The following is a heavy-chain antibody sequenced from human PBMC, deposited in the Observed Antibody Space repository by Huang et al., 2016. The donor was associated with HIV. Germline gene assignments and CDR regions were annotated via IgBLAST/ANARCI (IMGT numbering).Heavy chain of an antibody. J-gene: IGHJ4*02. CDR1: GFTFSGYG. CDR2: ITFDGKNK. V-gene: IGHV3-30*18. CDR3: AKDNDLYYFDY. Sequence: QVHLVESGGGVVQPGRSLRLSCAASGFTFSGYGMHWVRQAPGKGLEWVAVITFDGKNKYYADSGRGRFTVSRDNSQNTVSLQMNTLRAEDTAVYYCAKDNDLYYFDYWGQGTLVTVSS. D-gene: IGHD1-1*01.